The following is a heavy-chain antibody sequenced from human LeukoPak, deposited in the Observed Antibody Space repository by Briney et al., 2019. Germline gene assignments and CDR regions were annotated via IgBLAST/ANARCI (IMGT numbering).Heavy chain of an antibody. CDR3: AKDRVVRGDQLFDY. Sequence: GGSLRFSCAASGFTFSSYAMNWVRQVPGKGLEWVSTISGSGGSTNYADSVKGRFTISRDNSKNMLYLQMNSLRGEDTAVYYCAKDRVVRGDQLFDYWGQGTLVTVSS. CDR2: ISGSGGST. J-gene: IGHJ4*02. V-gene: IGHV3-23*01. D-gene: IGHD3-10*01. CDR1: GFTFSSYA.